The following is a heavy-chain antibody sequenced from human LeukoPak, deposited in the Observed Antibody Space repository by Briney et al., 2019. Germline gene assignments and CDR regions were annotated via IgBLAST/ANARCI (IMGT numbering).Heavy chain of an antibody. CDR3: AREETAAAHGDY. CDR1: GGSISSSSYY. D-gene: IGHD6-13*01. V-gene: IGHV4-39*07. J-gene: IGHJ4*02. Sequence: SETLSLTCTVSGGSISSSSYYWGWIRQPPGKGLEWIGSIYYSGSTYYNPSLKGRVTISVDTSKNQFSLKLSSVTAADTAVYYCAREETAAAHGDYWGQGTLVTVSS. CDR2: IYYSGST.